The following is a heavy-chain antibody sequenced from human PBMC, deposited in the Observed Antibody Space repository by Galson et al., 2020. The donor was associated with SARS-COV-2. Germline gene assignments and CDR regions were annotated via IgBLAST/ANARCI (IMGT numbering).Heavy chain of an antibody. D-gene: IGHD3-10*01. CDR3: ARGFYGSGRES. J-gene: IGHJ5*02. CDR1: GGSITSGGSF. Sequence: SETLSLTCTVSGGSITSGGSFWIWFRQHPGEGLEWIGYIFPTGSTYYNPSHTRPVTISLDPSQNQFSLKLTSVTAADTAVYFCARGFYGSGRESWGQGSLGRVSS. CDR2: IFPTGST. V-gene: IGHV4-31*01.